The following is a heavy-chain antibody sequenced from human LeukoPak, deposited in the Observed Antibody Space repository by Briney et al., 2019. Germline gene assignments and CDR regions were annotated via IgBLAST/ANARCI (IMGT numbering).Heavy chain of an antibody. J-gene: IGHJ4*02. CDR2: ISSSSSYI. CDR1: GVTFSSYS. CDR3: ARSLDYDFWSGYPYYFDY. Sequence: PGGSLRLSCAASGVTFSSYSMNWVRQAPGKGLEWVSSISSSSSYIYYADSVKGRFTISRDNAKNSLYLQMNSLRAEDTAVYYCARSLDYDFWSGYPYYFDYWGQGTLVTVSS. V-gene: IGHV3-21*01. D-gene: IGHD3-3*01.